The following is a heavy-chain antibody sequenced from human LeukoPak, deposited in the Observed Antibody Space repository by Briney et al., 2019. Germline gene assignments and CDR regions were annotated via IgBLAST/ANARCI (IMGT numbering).Heavy chain of an antibody. CDR3: ARDNVLLWFGDLYYYYGMDV. CDR1: GASISSTNYY. D-gene: IGHD3-10*01. V-gene: IGHV4-39*02. Sequence: NPSETLSLTCTVSGASISSTNYYCAWIRQPPGKGLEWITSWYYSGSTYYNPSLKSRVTVSVDTSKNQFSLKLSSVTAADTAVYYCARDNVLLWFGDLYYYYGMDVWGQGTTVTVSS. J-gene: IGHJ6*02. CDR2: WYYSGST.